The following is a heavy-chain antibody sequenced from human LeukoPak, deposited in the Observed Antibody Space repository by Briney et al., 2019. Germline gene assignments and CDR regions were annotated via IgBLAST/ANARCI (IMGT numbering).Heavy chain of an antibody. J-gene: IGHJ4*02. D-gene: IGHD2-2*01. V-gene: IGHV7-4-1*02. CDR2: INTNTGNP. CDR3: ARDGVDIVVVPALDY. CDR1: GYTFTNYA. Sequence: ASVKVSCKASGYTFTNYAVNWVRQAPGQGLEWMGWINTNTGNPTYAQGFTGRFVFSLDTSVSTAYLQISSLKAEDTAVYYCARDGVDIVVVPALDYWGQGTLVTVSS.